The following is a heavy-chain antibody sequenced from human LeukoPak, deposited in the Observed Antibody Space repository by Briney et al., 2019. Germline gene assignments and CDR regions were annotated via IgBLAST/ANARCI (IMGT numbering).Heavy chain of an antibody. J-gene: IGHJ6*04. CDR3: AELGITMIGGV. CDR1: GFTFSTYA. V-gene: IGHV3-30*04. D-gene: IGHD3-10*02. Sequence: GGSLRLSCAASGFTFSTYAMHWDRQAPGKGLEWVAIISYDGSNKYYADSVKGRFTISSDNSKNTLYLQMNSLTPEDTAVYYCAELGITMIGGVWGKGTTVTISS. CDR2: ISYDGSNK.